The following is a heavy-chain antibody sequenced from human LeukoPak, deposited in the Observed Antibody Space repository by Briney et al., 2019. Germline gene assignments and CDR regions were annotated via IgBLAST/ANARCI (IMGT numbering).Heavy chain of an antibody. CDR3: AAYYYDSRESEY. Sequence: SETLSLTCAVYGGSFSGYYWSWIRQAPGKGLEWIGEINHSGSTKYNPSLKSRVTISVDTSKNQFSLKLSSVTAADTAVYYCAAYYYDSRESEYWGQGTLVTVSS. CDR1: GGSFSGYY. J-gene: IGHJ4*02. D-gene: IGHD3-22*01. V-gene: IGHV4-34*01. CDR2: INHSGST.